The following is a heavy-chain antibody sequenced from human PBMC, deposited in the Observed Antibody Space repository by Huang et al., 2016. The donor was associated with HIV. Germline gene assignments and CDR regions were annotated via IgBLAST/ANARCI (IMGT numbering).Heavy chain of an antibody. V-gene: IGHV4-34*01. CDR3: ARILMYYNSSGYGFDY. Sequence: QVQLQQWGAGLLKPSETLSLTCAVYGGSFSGYYWSWIRQPPGKGLEWFGEINHSGSTNYNPSLKSRVTISVDTSKNHVSLKLSSVTAADTAVYYCARILMYYNSSGYGFDYWGQGTLVTVSS. CDR2: INHSGST. J-gene: IGHJ4*02. D-gene: IGHD3-22*01. CDR1: GGSFSGYY.